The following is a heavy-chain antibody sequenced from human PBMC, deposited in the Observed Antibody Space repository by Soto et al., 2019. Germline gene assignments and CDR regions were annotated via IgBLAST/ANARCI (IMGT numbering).Heavy chain of an antibody. Sequence: QVTLKESGPVLVKPTETLTLTCTVSGFSLSNARMGVSWIRQPPGKALEWLAHIFSNDEKSYSTSLKSRLTISKDTSKSQVVRTMTNMDPVDTATSYCARIIEDIVLVPAANYFDYWGQGTLVTVSS. J-gene: IGHJ4*02. CDR2: IFSNDEK. CDR3: ARIIEDIVLVPAANYFDY. CDR1: GFSLSNARMG. V-gene: IGHV2-26*01. D-gene: IGHD2-2*01.